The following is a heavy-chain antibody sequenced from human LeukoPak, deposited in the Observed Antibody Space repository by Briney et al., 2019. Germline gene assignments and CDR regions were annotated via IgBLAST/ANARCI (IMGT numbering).Heavy chain of an antibody. CDR1: GGSFSGYY. V-gene: IGHV4-34*01. D-gene: IGHD3-10*01. CDR3: ARKGAPYYYGSGSYSTQRRMYYFDY. Sequence: SETLSLTCAVYGGSFSGYYWSWIRQPPGKGLEWIGEINHSGSTNYNPSLKSRVTISVDTSKNQFSLKLSSVTAADTAVYYCARKGAPYYYGSGSYSTQRRMYYFDYWGQGTLVTVSS. CDR2: INHSGST. J-gene: IGHJ4*02.